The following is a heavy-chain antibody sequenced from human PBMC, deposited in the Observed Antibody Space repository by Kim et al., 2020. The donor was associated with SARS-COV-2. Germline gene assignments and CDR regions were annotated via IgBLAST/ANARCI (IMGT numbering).Heavy chain of an antibody. V-gene: IGHV5-10-1*01. CDR3: ARHIRGYSGYDDGMDV. D-gene: IGHD5-12*01. Sequence: GESLKISCKGSGYSFTSYWISWVRQMPGKGLEWMGRIDPSDSYTNYSPSFQGHVTISADKSISTAYLQWSSLKASDTAMYYCARHIRGYSGYDDGMDVWGQGTTVTVSS. J-gene: IGHJ6*02. CDR2: IDPSDSYT. CDR1: GYSFTSYW.